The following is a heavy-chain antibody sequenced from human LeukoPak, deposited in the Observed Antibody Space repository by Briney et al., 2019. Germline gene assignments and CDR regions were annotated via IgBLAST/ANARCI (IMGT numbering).Heavy chain of an antibody. D-gene: IGHD3-3*01. V-gene: IGHV4-59*08. CDR3: ARQVKGDFWSGYFSANWFDP. CDR2: ISYSGST. CDR1: GASISSYY. Sequence: SETLSLTCTVSGASISSYYWSWTRQPPGKGLGWIGYISYSGSTNYNPSLKSPVTISVDTSKTQSSLKLSSVTAADTAVYYCARQVKGDFWSGYFSANWFDPWGQGTLVTVSS. J-gene: IGHJ5*02.